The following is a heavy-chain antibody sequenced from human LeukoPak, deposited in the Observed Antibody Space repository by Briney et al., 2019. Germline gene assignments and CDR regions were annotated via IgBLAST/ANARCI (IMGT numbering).Heavy chain of an antibody. Sequence: GSLRLSCAASGFTFSSYSMNWVRQAPGKGLEWIGYIYYSGSTNYNPSLQRRVTMSVETSKNQFSLNLSSVTAADTAVYYCARASFGPYDSSGFFGSWGQGTLVTVSS. CDR3: ARASFGPYDSSGFFGS. D-gene: IGHD3-22*01. CDR1: GFTFSSYS. J-gene: IGHJ5*02. CDR2: IYYSGST. V-gene: IGHV4-59*01.